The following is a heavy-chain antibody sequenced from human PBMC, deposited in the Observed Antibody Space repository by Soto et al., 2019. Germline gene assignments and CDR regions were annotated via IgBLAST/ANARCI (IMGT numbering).Heavy chain of an antibody. Sequence: SETLSLTCTVSGGSISSSSYYWGWIRQPPGKGMEWIGSIYYSGSTYYNPSLKSRVTISVDTSKNQFSLKLSSVTAADTAVYYCAREGIAAAGTFDYWGQGTLVTVSS. CDR1: GGSISSSSYY. V-gene: IGHV4-39*02. J-gene: IGHJ4*02. CDR3: AREGIAAAGTFDY. CDR2: IYYSGST. D-gene: IGHD6-13*01.